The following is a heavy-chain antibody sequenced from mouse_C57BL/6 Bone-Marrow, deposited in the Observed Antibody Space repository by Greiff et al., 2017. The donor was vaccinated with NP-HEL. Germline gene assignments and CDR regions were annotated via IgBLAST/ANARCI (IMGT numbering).Heavy chain of an antibody. V-gene: IGHV1-64*01. CDR3: ARSRGYDYDWDFAY. D-gene: IGHD2-4*01. Sequence: QVQLQQPGAELVKPGASVKLSCKASGYTFTSYWMHWVKQRPGQGLEWIGMIHPNSGSTNYNEKFKSKATLTVDKSSSTAYMQLSSLTSEDSAVYYCARSRGYDYDWDFAYWGQGTLVTVSA. CDR2: IHPNSGST. J-gene: IGHJ3*01. CDR1: GYTFTSYW.